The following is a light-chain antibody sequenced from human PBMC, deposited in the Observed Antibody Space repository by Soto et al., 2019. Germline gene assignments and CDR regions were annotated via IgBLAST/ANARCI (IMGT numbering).Light chain of an antibody. V-gene: IGKV3-20*01. J-gene: IGKJ1*01. CDR2: GAS. CDR3: QQYADSPRT. Sequence: EIVLTQSPGTLSLSPRERATLSCRASQSVSNNYLAWYQHRPGQAPRLLIYGASTRAPGIPDRFSGSGSGTDFTLTISRLEPDDFAVYYCQQYADSPRTFGQGTQVE. CDR1: QSVSNNY.